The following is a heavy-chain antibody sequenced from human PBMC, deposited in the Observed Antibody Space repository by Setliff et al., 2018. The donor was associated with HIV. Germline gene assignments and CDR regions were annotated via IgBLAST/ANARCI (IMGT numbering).Heavy chain of an antibody. CDR1: GFTFSSYA. CDR3: AKGRVKWELLGGESDY. D-gene: IGHD1-26*01. J-gene: IGHJ4*02. CDR2: ISGSGGST. Sequence: HPGGSLRLSCAASGFTFSSYAMSWVRQAPGKGLEWVSAISGSGGSTYYAGSVKGRFTISRDNSKNTLYLQMNSLRAEDTAVYYCAKGRVKWELLGGESDYWGQGTLVTVSS. V-gene: IGHV3-23*01.